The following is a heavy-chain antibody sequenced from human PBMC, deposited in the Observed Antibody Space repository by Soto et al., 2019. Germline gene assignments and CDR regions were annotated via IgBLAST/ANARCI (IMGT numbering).Heavy chain of an antibody. D-gene: IGHD3-3*02. V-gene: IGHV4-61*01. J-gene: IGHJ4*02. CDR2: IYYSGRT. CDR1: GDTVISGSFY. CDR3: ARDSTAFLFEY. Sequence: SETLSLTCTVSGDTVISGSFYWIWIRQPPGKGLEWIGYIYYSGRTSYNPSLKSRVTISVDTSKNQFALKLSSVTTADTAIYYCARDSTAFLFEYWGQGAQVTVSS.